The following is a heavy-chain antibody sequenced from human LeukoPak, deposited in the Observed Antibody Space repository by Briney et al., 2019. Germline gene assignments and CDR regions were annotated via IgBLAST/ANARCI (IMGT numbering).Heavy chain of an antibody. CDR3: ARIIRLAADDDY. CDR1: GYTFTGYY. J-gene: IGHJ4*02. V-gene: IGHV1-2*06. D-gene: IGHD6-13*01. Sequence: ASVKVSCKASGYTFTGYYMHWVRQAPRQGLEWMGRINPNSGGTNYAQKFQGRVTMTRDTSISTAYMELSRLRSDDTAVYYCARIIRLAADDDYWGQGTLVTVSS. CDR2: INPNSGGT.